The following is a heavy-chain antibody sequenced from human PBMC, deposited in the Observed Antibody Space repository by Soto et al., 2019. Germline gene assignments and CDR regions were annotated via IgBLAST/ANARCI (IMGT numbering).Heavy chain of an antibody. CDR3: VRTSLVVAAATREDY. D-gene: IGHD2-15*01. J-gene: IGHJ4*02. CDR1: GFTFSSYW. Sequence: GGSLRLSCAASGFTFSSYWMHWVRQAPGRGLVWVSRINSEGSSTSYAESVKGRFTISRDNAKNTLYLQMNSLRAEDTAVYYCVRTSLVVAAATREDYWGQGTLVTVSS. CDR2: INSEGSST. V-gene: IGHV3-74*01.